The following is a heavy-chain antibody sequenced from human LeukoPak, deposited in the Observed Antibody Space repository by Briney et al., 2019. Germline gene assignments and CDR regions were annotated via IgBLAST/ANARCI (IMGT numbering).Heavy chain of an antibody. CDR3: ARVLAYYYYMDV. J-gene: IGHJ6*03. V-gene: IGHV3-11*01. CDR2: ISSSGSTI. Sequence: GGSLRLSCAASGFTFSDYYMSWIRQAPGKGLEWVSYISSSGSTIYYTDSVKGRFTISRDNAKNSLYLQMNSLRAEDTAVYYCARVLAYYYYMDVWGKGTTVTVSS. CDR1: GFTFSDYY.